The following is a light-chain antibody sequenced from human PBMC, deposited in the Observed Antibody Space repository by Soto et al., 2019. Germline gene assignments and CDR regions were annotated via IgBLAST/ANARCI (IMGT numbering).Light chain of an antibody. Sequence: QSVLTQPPSVSAAPGQKVTISCSGSSSNIGNNYVSWYQQLPGTAPKLLIYENNKRPSGIPDRFSGSKSGTSASLAITGLQAEDEADYYCQYYDSSLSVLYVFGTGTKVTVL. CDR3: QYYDSSLSVLYV. CDR1: SSNIGNNY. CDR2: ENN. V-gene: IGLV1-51*02. J-gene: IGLJ1*01.